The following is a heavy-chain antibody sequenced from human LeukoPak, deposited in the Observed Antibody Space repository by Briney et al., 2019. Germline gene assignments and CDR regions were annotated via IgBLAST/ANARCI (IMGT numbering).Heavy chain of an antibody. CDR3: ARDEIARLGSGVDY. J-gene: IGHJ4*02. Sequence: GASVKVSCKASGYTYTDYYLHWVRQAPGQGLEWMGWINPKSGGTNHAQQFQGRVTMTRDTSIKTAYMELNRLRSDDTAVYYCARDEIARLGSGVDYWGQGTLVTVSS. V-gene: IGHV1-2*02. CDR2: INPKSGGT. CDR1: GYTYTDYY. D-gene: IGHD3-3*01.